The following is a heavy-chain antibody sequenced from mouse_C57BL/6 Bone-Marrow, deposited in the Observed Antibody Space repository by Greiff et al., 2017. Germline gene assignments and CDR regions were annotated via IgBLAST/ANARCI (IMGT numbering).Heavy chain of an antibody. CDR3: TTSGLRRRAWFAY. CDR2: IDPENGDT. CDR1: GFNIQDDY. Sequence: EVQLQQSGAELVRPGASVKLSCTASGFNIQDDYMPWVKQRPEQGLEWIGWIDPENGDTEYASKFQGKATIPADTSSNTAYLQLSSLTSEDTAVYYCTTSGLRRRAWFAYWGQGTLVTVSA. J-gene: IGHJ3*01. V-gene: IGHV14-4*01. D-gene: IGHD2-4*01.